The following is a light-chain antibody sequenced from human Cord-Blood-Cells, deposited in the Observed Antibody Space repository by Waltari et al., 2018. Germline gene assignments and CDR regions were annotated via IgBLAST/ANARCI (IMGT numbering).Light chain of an antibody. V-gene: IGKV2-28*01. CDR1: QSLLHSIGYNY. CDR3: MQALQTPFT. Sequence: DIVMTQSPLSLPVTPGEPASISCRSSQSLLHSIGYNYLDWYLQKPGQSPQLLIYLGSNRASGVPDRFSGSGSGTDFTLNISRVEAEDVGVYYCMQALQTPFTFGPGTKVDIK. CDR2: LGS. J-gene: IGKJ3*01.